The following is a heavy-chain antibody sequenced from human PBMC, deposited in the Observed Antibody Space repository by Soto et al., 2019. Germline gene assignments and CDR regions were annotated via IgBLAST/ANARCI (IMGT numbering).Heavy chain of an antibody. V-gene: IGHV2-5*02. CDR1: GFSLSTSGVG. D-gene: IGHD3-9*01. CDR2: IYWDDDK. J-gene: IGHJ5*02. CDR3: AYQFRYFDWSTAYWFDP. Sequence: QITLKESGPTLVKPTQTLTLTCTFSGFSLSTSGVGVGWIRQPPGKALEWLALIYWDDDKRYSPSLKSRLTISKDTSKNQAVITMGLMDPVDTAAYYGAYQFRYFDWSTAYWFDPWGQGTLVTVSS.